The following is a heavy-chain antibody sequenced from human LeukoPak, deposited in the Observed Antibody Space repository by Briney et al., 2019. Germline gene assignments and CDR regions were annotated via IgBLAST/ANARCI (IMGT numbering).Heavy chain of an antibody. CDR3: ARSVASPDAGRGNWFDP. Sequence: SVKVSCKASGGTLSSYPISWVRQAPGQGLEWMGRVIPIVGITNYGQKFRGRVTLTADISTNTAYMELSGLTFDDTAIYYCARSVASPDAGRGNWFDPWGQGTLVAVSS. CDR1: GGTLSSYP. CDR2: VIPIVGIT. V-gene: IGHV1-69*02. J-gene: IGHJ5*02. D-gene: IGHD3-10*01.